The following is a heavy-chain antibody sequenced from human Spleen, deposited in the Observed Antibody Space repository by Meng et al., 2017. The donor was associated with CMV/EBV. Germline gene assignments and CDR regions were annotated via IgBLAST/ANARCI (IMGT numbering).Heavy chain of an antibody. V-gene: IGHV3-7*01. CDR1: GFTFSNYW. CDR2: IKEDGSEK. CDR3: ARVRRYKWNDY. J-gene: IGHJ4*02. D-gene: IGHD1-1*01. Sequence: GESLKISCAASGFTFSNYWMSWVRQAPGRGLEWVANIKEDGSEKYYVDSVRGRFTISRDNAKNSLYLQMNSLRAEDTAVYYCARVRRYKWNDYWGQGTLVTVSS.